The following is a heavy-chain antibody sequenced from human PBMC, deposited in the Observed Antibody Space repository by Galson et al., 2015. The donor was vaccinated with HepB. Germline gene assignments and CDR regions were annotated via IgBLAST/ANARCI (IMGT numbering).Heavy chain of an antibody. CDR2: ISSSSSYT. Sequence: SLRLSCAASGFTFSDHYMSWIRQAPGKGLEWVSYISSSSSYTNYADSVKGRFTISRDNAKNSLYLQMNSLRAEDTAVYYCARVDGYNTRAGRYYYYGMDVWGQGTTVTVSS. CDR1: GFTFSDHY. D-gene: IGHD5-24*01. V-gene: IGHV3-11*06. J-gene: IGHJ6*02. CDR3: ARVDGYNTRAGRYYYYGMDV.